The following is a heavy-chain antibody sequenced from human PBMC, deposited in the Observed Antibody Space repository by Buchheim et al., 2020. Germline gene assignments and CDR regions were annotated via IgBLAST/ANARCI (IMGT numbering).Heavy chain of an antibody. J-gene: IGHJ4*02. CDR1: GFTFSSYA. V-gene: IGHV3-30*04. Sequence: QVQLVESGGGVVQPGRSLRLSCAASGFTFSSYAMHWVRQAPGKGLEWVAVISYDGSNKYYADSVKGRFTISRDNSKNTLYLQMNSLRAEDTAVYYCARWGVGLRGYYVDYWGQGTL. CDR2: ISYDGSNK. CDR3: ARWGVGLRGYYVDY. D-gene: IGHD4-23*01.